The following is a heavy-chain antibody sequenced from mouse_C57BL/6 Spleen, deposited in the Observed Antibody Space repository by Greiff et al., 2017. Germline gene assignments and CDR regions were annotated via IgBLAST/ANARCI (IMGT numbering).Heavy chain of an antibody. J-gene: IGHJ4*01. D-gene: IGHD4-1*01. CDR3: VRDLTVRDY. CDR1: GFTFNTYA. V-gene: IGHV10-3*01. CDR2: IRSKSSNYAT. Sequence: EVQRVESGGGLVQPKGSLKLSCAASGFTFNTYAMHWVRQAPGKGLEWVARIRSKSSNYATYYADSVKDRFTISRDDSQSMRYLQMNNLKAEATAMYYCVRDLTVRDYWGQGTSVTVSS.